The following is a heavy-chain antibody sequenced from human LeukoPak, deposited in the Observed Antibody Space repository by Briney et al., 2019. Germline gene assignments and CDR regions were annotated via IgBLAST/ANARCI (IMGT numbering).Heavy chain of an antibody. CDR3: AKGGGTVVDY. CDR2: INSDGSST. J-gene: IGHJ4*02. CDR1: GFTFSNYW. D-gene: IGHD2-15*01. V-gene: IGHV3-74*01. Sequence: GGSLRLSCAASGFTFSNYWMHWVRQAPGKGLVWVSRINSDGSSTSYADSVKGRFTISRDNAKNTLYLQMDSLRAEDTAVYYCAKGGGTVVDYWGQGTLLTVSS.